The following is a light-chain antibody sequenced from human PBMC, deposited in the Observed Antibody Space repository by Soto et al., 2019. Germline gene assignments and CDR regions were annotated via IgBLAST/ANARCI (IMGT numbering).Light chain of an antibody. J-gene: IGKJ5*01. V-gene: IGKV3-20*01. CDR1: QSVSSSY. Sequence: EIVLTQSPGTLSLSPGERATLSCRASQSVSSSYLAWYQQKPGQAPRLLISGASSRAPGIPDRFSGSGSGTDFTLTISRLEPEDLAVYYCQQYGSSSITVGQGTRLEIK. CDR2: GAS. CDR3: QQYGSSSIT.